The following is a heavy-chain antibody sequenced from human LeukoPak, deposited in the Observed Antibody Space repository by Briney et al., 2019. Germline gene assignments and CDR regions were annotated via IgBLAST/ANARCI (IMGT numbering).Heavy chain of an antibody. D-gene: IGHD6-13*01. J-gene: IGHJ4*02. CDR2: ISGSGGST. CDR3: AKFSSSWYNYFDY. CDR1: GFTFSSYA. V-gene: IGHV3-23*01. Sequence: PGGSLRLSCAASGFTFSSYAMSWVRQAPGKGLEWVSAISGSGGSTYYADSVKGQFTISRDNSKNTLYLQMNSLRAEDTAVYYCAKFSSSWYNYFDYWGQGTLVTVSS.